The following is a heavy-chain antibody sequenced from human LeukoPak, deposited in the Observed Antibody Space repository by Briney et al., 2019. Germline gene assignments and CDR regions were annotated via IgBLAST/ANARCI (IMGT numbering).Heavy chain of an antibody. CDR2: IYYSGST. CDR1: GGSISSYY. CDR3: ARLPLGYCSSTSCYRGGYYYYGMDV. Sequence: SETLSLTCTVSGGSISSYYWSWIRQPPGKGLEWIGYIYYSGSTNYNPSLKSRVTISVDTSKNQFSLKLSSVTAADTAVYYCARLPLGYCSSTSCYRGGYYYYGMDVWGQGTTVTVSS. J-gene: IGHJ6*02. D-gene: IGHD2-2*01. V-gene: IGHV4-59*01.